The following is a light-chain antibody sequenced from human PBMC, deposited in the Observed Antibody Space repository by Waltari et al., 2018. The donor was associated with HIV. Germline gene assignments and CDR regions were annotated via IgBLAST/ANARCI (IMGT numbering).Light chain of an antibody. CDR1: YSHIGTDV. Sequence: QSVLTQPPSASGTPGQRVTISCSGSYSHIGTDVVNWYQQLPGTAPKLLIYSNNHRPSGVPDRFSGSKSGTSASLAISGLQSEDEAAYYCAAWDDSLNALLFGGGTKLTVL. CDR2: SNN. J-gene: IGLJ2*01. CDR3: AAWDDSLNALL. V-gene: IGLV1-44*01.